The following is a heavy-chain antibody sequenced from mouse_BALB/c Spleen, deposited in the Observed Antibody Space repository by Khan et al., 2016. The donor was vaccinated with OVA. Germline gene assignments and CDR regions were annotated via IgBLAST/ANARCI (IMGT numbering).Heavy chain of an antibody. Sequence: EVQLQESGPGLVKPSQSLSLTCSVTGYSITSGYFWNWIRQFPGNKLEWLGYISYDGDSNYTPSLTTRISITRDTSKNHFFLKLYSVPPDDTASYDCARVSSSGPAWFAYWGQGTLVTVSA. CDR2: ISYDGDS. J-gene: IGHJ3*01. CDR3: ARVSSSGPAWFAY. D-gene: IGHD3-1*01. V-gene: IGHV3-6*02. CDR1: GYSITSGYF.